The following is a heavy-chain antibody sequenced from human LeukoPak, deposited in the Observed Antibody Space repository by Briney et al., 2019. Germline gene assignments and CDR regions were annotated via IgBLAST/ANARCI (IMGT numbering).Heavy chain of an antibody. V-gene: IGHV4-4*09. D-gene: IGHD1-26*01. J-gene: IGHJ4*02. CDR1: NGSISSYH. Sequence: SETLSLTCTVPNGSISSYHWRWVRQPPGKGLEGIGYILTSGTTNYNPSLKSRLTISVDTSKNQFTLKLSSVTAADTAVYYCARLRVSGSYLYYFDYWGQGTLVTVSS. CDR3: ARLRVSGSYLYYFDY. CDR2: ILTSGTT.